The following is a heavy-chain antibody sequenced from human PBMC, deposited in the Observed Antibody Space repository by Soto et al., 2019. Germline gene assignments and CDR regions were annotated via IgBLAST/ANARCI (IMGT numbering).Heavy chain of an antibody. CDR1: GGSISSYY. D-gene: IGHD1-1*01. CDR3: ARGGLEPTLGLFVY. Sequence: SETLSLTCTVSGGSISSYYWSWIRQPPGKGLEWIGYIYYSGSTNYNPSLKSRVTISVDTSKNQFSLKLSSVTAADTAVYYCARGGLEPTLGLFVYWGQGTLVTVSS. V-gene: IGHV4-59*01. CDR2: IYYSGST. J-gene: IGHJ4*02.